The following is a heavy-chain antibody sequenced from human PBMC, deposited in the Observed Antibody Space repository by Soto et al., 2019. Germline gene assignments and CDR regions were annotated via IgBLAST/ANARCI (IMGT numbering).Heavy chain of an antibody. CDR2: FRSSGDDFTT. D-gene: IGHD3-10*01. CDR1: GFTFSSYS. V-gene: IGHV3-23*01. J-gene: IGHJ4*02. Sequence: PGGSLRLSWAASGFTFSSYSMSWVRQAPGKGLEWVSGFRSSGDDFTTYYADSVKGRFTISRDNSKNTLFLQMDNLRAEDTAIYYCAKKVNSGPGSQYFDYWGQGTLVTVSS. CDR3: AKKVNSGPGSQYFDY.